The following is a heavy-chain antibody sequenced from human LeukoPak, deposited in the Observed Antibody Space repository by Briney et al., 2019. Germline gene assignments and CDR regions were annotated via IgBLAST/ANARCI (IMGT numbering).Heavy chain of an antibody. CDR3: TTYVVPAATDAFDI. J-gene: IGHJ3*02. Sequence: GGSLRLSCAASGFXFSNAWMSWVRQAPGKGLEWVGRIKSKTDGGTTDYAAPVKGRFTISRDDSKNTLYLQVNSLKTEDTAVYYCTTYVVPAATDAFDIWGQGTMVTVSS. V-gene: IGHV3-15*01. CDR2: IKSKTDGGTT. D-gene: IGHD2-2*01. CDR1: GFXFSNAW.